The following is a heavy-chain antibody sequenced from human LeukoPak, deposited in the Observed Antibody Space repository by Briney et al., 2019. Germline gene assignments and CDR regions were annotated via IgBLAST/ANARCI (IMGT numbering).Heavy chain of an antibody. J-gene: IGHJ4*02. Sequence: GGSLRLSCAASGFSFSNYAMRWVRPTPGEGLVWVAVISTDGRDKHYADSVKGRFTISRDNSKSTLYLQMNSLRAEDTAVYYCARDSAAAAVYYFDYWGQGTLVTVSS. D-gene: IGHD6-13*01. CDR2: ISTDGRDK. CDR3: ARDSAAAAVYYFDY. V-gene: IGHV3-30*04. CDR1: GFSFSNYA.